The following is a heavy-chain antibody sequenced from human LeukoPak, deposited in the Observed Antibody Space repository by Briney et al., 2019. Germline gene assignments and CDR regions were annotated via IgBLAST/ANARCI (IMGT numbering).Heavy chain of an antibody. Sequence: NSSETLSLTCTVSGGSMSSGSHYWSWIRQPAGKGLEWIGRIYTSGITNYNPSLKSRVTISVDTSKNQFSLKLSSVTAADTAVYYCARDLCTNGVCYDAFDIWGQGTMVNVSS. CDR2: IYTSGIT. J-gene: IGHJ3*02. V-gene: IGHV4-61*02. D-gene: IGHD2-8*01. CDR3: ARDLCTNGVCYDAFDI. CDR1: GGSMSSGSHY.